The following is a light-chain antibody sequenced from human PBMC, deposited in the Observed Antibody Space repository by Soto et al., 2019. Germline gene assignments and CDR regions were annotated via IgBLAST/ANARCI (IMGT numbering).Light chain of an antibody. Sequence: DIQMTQSPSSLSASVEDRVIITCRASQSISNHLNWYQQKPGKAPKLLIFAASSLQSGVPSRFSGSRSGPDFTLTISSLQPEDFATYYCQQSYSSPPTFGQGTKVGYQT. CDR1: QSISNH. CDR2: AAS. V-gene: IGKV1-39*01. CDR3: QQSYSSPPT. J-gene: IGKJ1*01.